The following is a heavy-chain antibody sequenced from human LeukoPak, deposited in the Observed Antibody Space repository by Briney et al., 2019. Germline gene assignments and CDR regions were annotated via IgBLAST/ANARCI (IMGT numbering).Heavy chain of an antibody. CDR1: GYTFTVYY. CDR3: ARDFSVSGWYGDAFDI. CDR2: INPNSGGT. J-gene: IGHJ3*02. V-gene: IGHV1-2*06. Sequence: ASVKVSCTASGYTFTVYYMHWVRQAPGQGLEWMGRINPNSGGTNYAQKFQGRVTMTRDTSISTAYMELSRLRSDDTAVYYCARDFSVSGWYGDAFDIWGQGTMVTVSS. D-gene: IGHD6-19*01.